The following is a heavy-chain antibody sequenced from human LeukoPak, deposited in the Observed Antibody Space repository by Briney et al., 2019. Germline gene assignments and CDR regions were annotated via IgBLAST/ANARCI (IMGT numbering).Heavy chain of an antibody. D-gene: IGHD6-13*01. CDR2: ISAYNGNT. CDR3: ARDSPLNIAGNKNLFDY. J-gene: IGHJ4*02. V-gene: IGHV1-18*01. Sequence: GASVKLSCKASGYTFTSYGISWVRQAPGQGLEWMGWISAYNGNTNYAQKLQGRVTMTTDTSTSTAYMELRSLRSDDTAVYYCARDSPLNIAGNKNLFDYWGQGTLVTVSS. CDR1: GYTFTSYG.